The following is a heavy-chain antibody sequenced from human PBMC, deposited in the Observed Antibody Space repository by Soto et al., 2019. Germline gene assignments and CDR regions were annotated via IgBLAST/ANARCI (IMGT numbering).Heavy chain of an antibody. CDR1: GYTFTSYY. CDR3: ARDLSDIVLVPAAPPGYFDY. CDR2: INPSGGST. D-gene: IGHD2-2*01. J-gene: IGHJ4*02. V-gene: IGHV1-46*01. Sequence: ASVKVSCKASGYTFTSYYMHWVRQAPGQGLEWMGIINPSGGSTSYAQKFQGRVTMTRDTSTSTVYMELSSLRSEDTAVYYCARDLSDIVLVPAAPPGYFDYWGQGTLVTVS.